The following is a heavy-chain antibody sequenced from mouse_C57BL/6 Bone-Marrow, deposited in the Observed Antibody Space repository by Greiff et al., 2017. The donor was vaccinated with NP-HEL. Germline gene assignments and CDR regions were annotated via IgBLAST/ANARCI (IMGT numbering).Heavy chain of an antibody. D-gene: IGHD1-1*01. CDR3: ARTPITTVVEDYAMDY. V-gene: IGHV8-8*01. J-gene: IGHJ4*01. Sequence: QVTLKVCGPGILQPSQTLSLTCSFSGFSLSTFGMGVGWIRQPSGKGLEWLAHIWWDDDKYYNPALKSRLTISKDTSKNQVFLKIANVDTADTATYYCARTPITTVVEDYAMDYWGQGTSVTVSS. CDR1: GFSLSTFGMG. CDR2: IWWDDDK.